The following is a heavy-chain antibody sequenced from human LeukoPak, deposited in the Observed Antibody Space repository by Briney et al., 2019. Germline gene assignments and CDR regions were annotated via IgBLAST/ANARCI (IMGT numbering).Heavy chain of an antibody. V-gene: IGHV3-15*01. CDR3: TTDPLIHSSSWYPRDY. CDR2: IKRKTDGGTT. J-gene: IGHJ4*02. D-gene: IGHD6-13*01. Sequence: PGGSLRLSCAASGSTFSNAWMSWVRQAPGKGLEWVGRIKRKTDGGTTDYAAPVKGRFTISRDDSKNTLYLQMNSLKTEDTAVYYCTTDPLIHSSSWYPRDYWGQGTLVTVSS. CDR1: GSTFSNAW.